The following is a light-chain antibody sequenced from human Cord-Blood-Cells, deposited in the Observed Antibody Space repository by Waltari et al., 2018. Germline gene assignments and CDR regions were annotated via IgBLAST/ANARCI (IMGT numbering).Light chain of an antibody. CDR2: AAS. J-gene: IGKJ4*01. V-gene: IGKV1-39*01. Sequence: DSALTQSRSSLPASVGDRVTISCRASQRICLYLNWYQQKPGKAAKLLIYAASSLQSGVPSRFSGSGSRTEFTLTISSLQAADFATYEGQQGYSTQPTFGGGT. CDR1: QRICLY. CDR3: QQGYSTQPT.